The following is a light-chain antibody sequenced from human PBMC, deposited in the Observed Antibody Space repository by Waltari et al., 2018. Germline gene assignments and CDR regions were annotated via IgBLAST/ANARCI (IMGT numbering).Light chain of an antibody. CDR1: RTTLGAGYD. J-gene: IGLJ1*01. CDR2: GNI. CDR3: QYYDRSLSGSGV. Sequence: QSVLTPTPSVSGAPGQRIPIACTASRTTLGAGYDVHWSQQLPGTAPKLLIYGNINRPSGVHDRFSGSKSGTSASLAITGLQAEDEDDYFCQYYDRSLSGSGVFGTGTKVTVL. V-gene: IGLV1-40*01.